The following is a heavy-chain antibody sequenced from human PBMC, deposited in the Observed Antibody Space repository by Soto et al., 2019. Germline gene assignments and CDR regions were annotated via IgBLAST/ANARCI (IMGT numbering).Heavy chain of an antibody. CDR2: IYYSGST. Sequence: SETLSLTCTVSGGSISSGGYYWSWIRQHPGKGLEWIGYIYYSGSTYYNPSLKSRVTISVDTSKNQFSLKLSSVTAADTAVYYCAREGDSAFDIWGQGTMVTVSS. CDR1: GGSISSGGYY. V-gene: IGHV4-31*03. CDR3: AREGDSAFDI. J-gene: IGHJ3*02. D-gene: IGHD3-22*01.